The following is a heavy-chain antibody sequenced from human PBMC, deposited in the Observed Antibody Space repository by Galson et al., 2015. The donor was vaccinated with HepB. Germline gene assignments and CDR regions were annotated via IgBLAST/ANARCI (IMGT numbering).Heavy chain of an antibody. CDR2: ISGSGDST. J-gene: IGHJ4*02. D-gene: IGHD1-14*01. CDR1: GLSFSRNA. V-gene: IGHV3-23*01. Sequence: SLRLSCAVSGLSFSRNAMSWVRQAPGKGLQCVSAISGSGDSTYYAGSVKGRFTISRDNSKDTLYLQMTSLEDEDTAIYYCANNDTYRGFDYWGQGTLVTVSS. CDR3: ANNDTYRGFDY.